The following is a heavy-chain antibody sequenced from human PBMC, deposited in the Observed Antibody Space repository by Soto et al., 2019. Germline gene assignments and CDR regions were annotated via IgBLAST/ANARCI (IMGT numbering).Heavy chain of an antibody. CDR2: IYYSGST. D-gene: IGHD3-10*01. J-gene: IGHJ5*02. V-gene: IGHV4-31*03. CDR1: GGSISSGGYY. Sequence: SETLSLTCTVSGGSISSGGYYWSWIRQHPGKGLEWIGYIYYSGSTYYNPSLKSRVTISVDTSKNHFSLKLSSVTAADTAVYYCARDKERWPNKPGVNWFDPWGQGTLVTVSS. CDR3: ARDKERWPNKPGVNWFDP.